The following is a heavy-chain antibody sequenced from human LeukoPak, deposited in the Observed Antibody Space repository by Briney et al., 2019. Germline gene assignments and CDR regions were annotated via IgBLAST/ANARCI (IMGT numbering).Heavy chain of an antibody. CDR2: ISAYNGNT. J-gene: IGHJ6*03. D-gene: IGHD6-19*01. V-gene: IGHV1-18*01. CDR3: ASCTGYSSGWYGESGYYYYYMDV. CDR1: GYTFTSYG. Sequence: ASVKVSCKASGYTFTSYGTSWVRQAPGQGLEWMGWISAYNGNTNYAQKLQGRVTMTTDTSTSTAYMELRSLRSDDTAVYYCASCTGYSSGWYGESGYYYYYMDVWGKGTTVTVSS.